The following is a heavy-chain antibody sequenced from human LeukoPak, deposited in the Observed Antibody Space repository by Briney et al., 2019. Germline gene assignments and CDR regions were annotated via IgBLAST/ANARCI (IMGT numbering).Heavy chain of an antibody. Sequence: PGGSLRLSCAASGFTFSSYEMNWVRQAPGKGLEWVSYISSSGNTIFYADSVKGRFTISRDNSKNTLYLQMSSLRAEDTAVYYCVKDTSSWYPEYFQHWGQGTLVTVSS. CDR1: GFTFSSYE. D-gene: IGHD6-13*01. J-gene: IGHJ1*01. CDR2: ISSSGNTI. V-gene: IGHV3-48*03. CDR3: VKDTSSWYPEYFQH.